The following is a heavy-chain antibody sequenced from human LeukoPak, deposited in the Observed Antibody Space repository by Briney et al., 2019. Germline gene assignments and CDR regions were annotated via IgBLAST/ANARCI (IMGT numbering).Heavy chain of an antibody. CDR2: INPNSGGT. CDR1: GYTFTGYY. Sequence: ASVKVSCKASGYTFTGYYMHWVRQALGQGLEWMGWINPNSGGTNYAQKFQGWVTMTRDTSISTAYMELSSLRSEDTAVYYCARGPGPGYSSSWYRDYYYYGMDVWGQGTTVTVSS. D-gene: IGHD6-13*01. J-gene: IGHJ6*02. V-gene: IGHV1-2*04. CDR3: ARGPGPGYSSSWYRDYYYYGMDV.